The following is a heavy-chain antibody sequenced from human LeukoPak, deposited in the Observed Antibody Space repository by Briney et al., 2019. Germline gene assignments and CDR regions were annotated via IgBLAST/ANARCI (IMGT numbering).Heavy chain of an antibody. Sequence: PSETLSLTCAVYGGSFSGYYWSWIRQPPGKGLEWIGEINHSGSTNYSPPLKSRVTIFVDTSKNQFSLNLSSVTAADTAVYYCARHIRNWNPDYWGQGTLVTVSS. J-gene: IGHJ4*02. CDR2: INHSGST. CDR1: GGSFSGYY. CDR3: ARHIRNWNPDY. D-gene: IGHD1-1*01. V-gene: IGHV4-34*01.